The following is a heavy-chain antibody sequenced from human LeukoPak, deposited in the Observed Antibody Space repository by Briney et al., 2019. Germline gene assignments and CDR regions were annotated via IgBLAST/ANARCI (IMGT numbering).Heavy chain of an antibody. D-gene: IGHD2-15*01. Sequence: ASVKVSCKASGYTFTSYAMHWVRQAPGQRLEWMGWINAGNGNTKYSRKFQGRVTITRDTSASTAYMELSSLRSEDTAVYYCARGYCSGGSCYSAFDIWGQGTMVTVSS. J-gene: IGHJ3*02. CDR3: ARGYCSGGSCYSAFDI. CDR1: GYTFTSYA. CDR2: INAGNGNT. V-gene: IGHV1-3*01.